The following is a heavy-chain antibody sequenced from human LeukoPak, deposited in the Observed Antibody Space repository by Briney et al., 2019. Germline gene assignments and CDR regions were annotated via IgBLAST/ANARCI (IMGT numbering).Heavy chain of an antibody. CDR1: GGSFNGYY. CDR2: IDDQGGT. V-gene: IGHV4-34*01. J-gene: IGHJ6*02. Sequence: SETLSLTCAVSGGSFNGYYWTWIRHSPGKGLEWIGEIDDQGGTSYNPSHKSRVTMSVDKSKNQFSLRLTAVSAADTAVFFCARGSRLRGVYGMDVWGQGTTVTVSS. D-gene: IGHD3-16*01. CDR3: ARGSRLRGVYGMDV.